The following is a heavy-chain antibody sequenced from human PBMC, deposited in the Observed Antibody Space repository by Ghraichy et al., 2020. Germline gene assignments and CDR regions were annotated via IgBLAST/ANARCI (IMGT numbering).Heavy chain of an antibody. V-gene: IGHV1-69*13. CDR3: AREEGIAAYYYGMDV. D-gene: IGHD6-13*01. CDR2: IIPIFGTA. Sequence: SVKVSCKASGGTFSSYAISWVRQAPGQGLEWVGGIIPIFGTANYAQKFQGRVTITADESTSTAYMELSSLRSEDTAVYYCAREEGIAAYYYGMDVWGQGTTVTVSS. CDR1: GGTFSSYA. J-gene: IGHJ6*02.